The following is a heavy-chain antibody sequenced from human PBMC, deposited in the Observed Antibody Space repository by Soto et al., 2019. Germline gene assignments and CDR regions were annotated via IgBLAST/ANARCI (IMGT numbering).Heavy chain of an antibody. CDR3: ARESDWPRGYFES. J-gene: IGHJ4*02. D-gene: IGHD2-21*01. CDR1: GGSISSGYYF. V-gene: IGHV4-31*03. CDR2: ISYSGST. Sequence: QVQLQESGPGLVKPSQTLSLTCTVSGGSISSGYYFCTWIRQLPGKGLEWIGYISYSGSTQYNPYLKSRVTMSVDTSENQFSLNLSSVTAADTAVYYCARESDWPRGYFESWGQGALVTVSS.